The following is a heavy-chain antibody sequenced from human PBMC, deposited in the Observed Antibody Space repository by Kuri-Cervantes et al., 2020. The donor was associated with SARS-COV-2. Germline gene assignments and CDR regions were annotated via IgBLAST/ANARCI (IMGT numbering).Heavy chain of an antibody. Sequence: GGSLRLSCEASGFIFNNYGMNWVRQVPGKGLEWVCGTNWNGGSTGCAVSVKGRFTISRDNSKNTLYLQMNSLRAEDTAVYYCARDSRYYDFWSGYGSTPHYYYYYYMDVWGKGTTVTVSS. CDR2: TNWNGGST. J-gene: IGHJ6*03. V-gene: IGHV3-20*04. D-gene: IGHD3-3*01. CDR1: GFIFNNYG. CDR3: ARDSRYYDFWSGYGSTPHYYYYYYMDV.